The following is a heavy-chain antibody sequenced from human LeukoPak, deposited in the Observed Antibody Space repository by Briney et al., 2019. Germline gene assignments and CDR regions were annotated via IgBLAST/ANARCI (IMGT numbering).Heavy chain of an antibody. J-gene: IGHJ4*02. D-gene: IGHD3-3*02. CDR2: KSYDGSNK. Sequence: GGSLRLSCAASGFTFSSYAMHWVRQAPGKGLEWVAVKSYDGSNKYYADSVKGRFTISRDNSKNTLYLQMNSLRAEDTAVYYCAVLGYWGQGTLVTVSS. V-gene: IGHV3-30-3*01. CDR1: GFTFSSYA. CDR3: AVLGY.